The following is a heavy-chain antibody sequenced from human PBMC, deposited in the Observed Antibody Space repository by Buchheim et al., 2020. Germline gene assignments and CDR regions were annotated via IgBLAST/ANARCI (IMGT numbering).Heavy chain of an antibody. Sequence: QVQLVESGGGVVQPGRSLRLSCAASGFTFSSYGMHWVRQAPGKGLEWVAVIWYDGSNKYYADSVKGRFTISRDNSKNTLYLQMNSLRAEDTAVYYCARYLFGPTGGYYDSSGWGQGTL. CDR3: ARYLFGPTGGYYDSSG. D-gene: IGHD3-22*01. CDR2: IWYDGSNK. CDR1: GFTFSSYG. V-gene: IGHV3-33*01. J-gene: IGHJ4*02.